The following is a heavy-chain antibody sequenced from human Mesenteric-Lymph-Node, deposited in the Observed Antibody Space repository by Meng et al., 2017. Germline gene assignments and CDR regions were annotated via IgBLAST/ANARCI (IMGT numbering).Heavy chain of an antibody. J-gene: IGHJ4*02. Sequence: GESLNISCAASGFTFSSYAMHWVRQAPGKGLEWLAVISYDGSSKYYADSVKGRFTISRDNSKNTRYLQMNSLRAEDTALYFCARYPTVAPVRQFDYWGRGTLVTVSS. V-gene: IGHV3-30*07. CDR3: ARYPTVAPVRQFDY. CDR2: ISYDGSSK. D-gene: IGHD2-2*01. CDR1: GFTFSSYA.